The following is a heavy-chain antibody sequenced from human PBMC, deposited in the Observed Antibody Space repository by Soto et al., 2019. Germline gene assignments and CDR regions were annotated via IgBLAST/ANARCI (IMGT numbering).Heavy chain of an antibody. CDR3: AREGASVVVTAEPLIWFDP. CDR2: INPSGGST. Sequence: ASVKVSCKASGYTFTSYYMHWVRQAPGQGLEWMGIINPSGGSTSYAQKFQGRVTMTRDTSTSTVYMELSSLRSEDTAVYYCAREGASVVVTAEPLIWFDPWGQGTLVTVSS. V-gene: IGHV1-46*01. J-gene: IGHJ5*02. CDR1: GYTFTSYY. D-gene: IGHD2-21*02.